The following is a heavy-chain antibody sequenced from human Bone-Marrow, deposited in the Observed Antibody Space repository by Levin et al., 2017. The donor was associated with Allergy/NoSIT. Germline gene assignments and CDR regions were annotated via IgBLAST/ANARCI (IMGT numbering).Heavy chain of an antibody. J-gene: IGHJ6*02. D-gene: IGHD4-23*01. V-gene: IGHV3-7*01. CDR1: GFSVSNAW. CDR2: INQRGSET. Sequence: PGGSLRLSCVVSGFSVSNAWMTWVRQAPGKGLEWVANINQRGSETNYVDSVRGRFTISKDNAKNSLYLQMNSLRAEDTAIYYCARGGGNCGDVWGQGTTVTVSS. CDR3: ARGGGNCGDV.